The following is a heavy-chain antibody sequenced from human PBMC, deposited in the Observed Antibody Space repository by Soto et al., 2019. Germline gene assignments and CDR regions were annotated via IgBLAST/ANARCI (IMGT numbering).Heavy chain of an antibody. CDR3: ARGLYSSSARYFDY. CDR2: ISSSSSYI. V-gene: IGHV3-21*01. Sequence: EVQLVESGGGLVKPGGSLRLSCAASGFTFSSYSMNWVRQAPGKGLEWVSSISSSSSYIYYADSVKGRFTISRDNAKNSLYLQMNGLGAEDTAVYYCARGLYSSSARYFDYWGQGTLVTVSS. J-gene: IGHJ4*02. CDR1: GFTFSSYS. D-gene: IGHD6-6*01.